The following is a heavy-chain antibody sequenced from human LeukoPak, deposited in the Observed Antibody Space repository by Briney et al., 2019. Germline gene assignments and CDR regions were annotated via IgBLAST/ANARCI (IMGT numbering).Heavy chain of an antibody. D-gene: IGHD5-12*01. J-gene: IGHJ4*02. CDR1: GGSVSSGSYY. CDR2: IHHTGNT. V-gene: IGHV4-61*01. Sequence: SETLSLTCTVSGGSVSSGSYYWSWIRQPPGKGLEWIGYIHHTGNTNYNPSLKSRVTMSVDTSKNQFSLRLISVTAADTAVYYCARAHAGYDSIDYWGQGTLVTVSS. CDR3: ARAHAGYDSIDY.